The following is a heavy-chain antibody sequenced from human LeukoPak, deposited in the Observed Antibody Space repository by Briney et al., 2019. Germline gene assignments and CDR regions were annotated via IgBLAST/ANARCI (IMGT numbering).Heavy chain of an antibody. J-gene: IGHJ4*02. D-gene: IGHD3-3*01. CDR2: ISYDGSNK. CDR3: AKDNYDFWSGYPPAFFDY. Sequence: PGGSLRHSCAASGFTFSSYGMHWVRQAPGKGLEWVAVISYDGSNKYYADSVKGRFTISRDNSKNTLYLQMNSLRAEDTAVYYCAKDNYDFWSGYPPAFFDYWGQGTLVTVSS. CDR1: GFTFSSYG. V-gene: IGHV3-30*18.